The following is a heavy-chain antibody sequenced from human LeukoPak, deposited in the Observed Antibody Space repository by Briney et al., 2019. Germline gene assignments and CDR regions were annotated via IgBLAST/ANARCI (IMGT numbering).Heavy chain of an antibody. CDR3: ARDSLIAVAGTGHYFDY. CDR2: ISYDGSNK. V-gene: IGHV3-30-3*01. Sequence: GRSLRLSCAASGFTFSSYAMHWVRQAPGKGLEWVAVISYDGSNKYHADSVKGRFTISRDNSKNTLYLQMNSLRAEDTAVYYCARDSLIAVAGTGHYFDYWGQGTLVTVSS. D-gene: IGHD6-19*01. J-gene: IGHJ4*02. CDR1: GFTFSSYA.